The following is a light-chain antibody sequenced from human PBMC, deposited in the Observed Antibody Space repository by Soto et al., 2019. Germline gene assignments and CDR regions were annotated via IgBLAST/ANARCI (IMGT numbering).Light chain of an antibody. Sequence: QSVLTQPPSASGTPGQRVTISCSGSSSNIGSKYVYWYQQLPGTAPKLLIYRNNQRPSGVPDRFSGSKSGTSASLAISGLRSEDEADYYCAAWYDSLSGPVFGGGTKLTVL. CDR1: SSNIGSKY. V-gene: IGLV1-47*01. CDR2: RNN. CDR3: AAWYDSLSGPV. J-gene: IGLJ2*01.